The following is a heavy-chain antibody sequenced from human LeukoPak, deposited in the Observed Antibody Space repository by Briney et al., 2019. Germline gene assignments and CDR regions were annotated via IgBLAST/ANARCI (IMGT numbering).Heavy chain of an antibody. Sequence: PGGSLRLSCAASGFTFSSYSMNWVRQAPGKGLEWVSSISSSSSYIYYADSVKGRFTIPRDNAKNSLYLQMNSLRAEDTAVYYCARGHNSSSSGVYYYYMDVWGRGTTVTVSS. CDR1: GFTFSSYS. D-gene: IGHD6-6*01. V-gene: IGHV3-21*01. J-gene: IGHJ6*03. CDR2: ISSSSSYI. CDR3: ARGHNSSSSGVYYYYMDV.